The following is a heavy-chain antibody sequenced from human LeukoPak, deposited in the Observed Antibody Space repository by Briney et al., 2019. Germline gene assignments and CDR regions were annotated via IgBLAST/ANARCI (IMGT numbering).Heavy chain of an antibody. J-gene: IGHJ6*03. CDR3: ARDQDSSSWGGYDYYMDV. Sequence: SETLSLTCTVSGGSISSSSYYWGWIRQPPGKGLEWIGSIYYSGSTYYNPSLKSRVTISVDTSKNQFSLKLSSVTAADTAVYYCARDQDSSSWGGYDYYMDVWGKGTTVTVSS. D-gene: IGHD6-6*01. V-gene: IGHV4-39*07. CDR2: IYYSGST. CDR1: GGSISSSSYY.